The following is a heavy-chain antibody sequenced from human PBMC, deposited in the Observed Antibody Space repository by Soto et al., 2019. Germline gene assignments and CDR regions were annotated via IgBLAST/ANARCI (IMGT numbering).Heavy chain of an antibody. J-gene: IGHJ5*01. D-gene: IGHD3-3*01. V-gene: IGHV4-59*01. CDR2: SYYNGDT. CDR3: AREGGVLRLSNWFDS. Sequence: SCVRQPPGKGLEWIGYSYYNGDTMYNPSLKSRVTISVDTSKNQFSLKLSSVTAADTAVYYCAREGGVLRLSNWFDSWGQGIQVTVSS.